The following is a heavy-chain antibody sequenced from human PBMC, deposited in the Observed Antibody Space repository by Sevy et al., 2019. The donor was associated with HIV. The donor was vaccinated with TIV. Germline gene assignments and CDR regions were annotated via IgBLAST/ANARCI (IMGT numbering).Heavy chain of an antibody. D-gene: IGHD5-18*01. V-gene: IGHV3-9*01. CDR3: AKDTVPVGYRFDYQYTYYYGMDV. J-gene: IGHJ6*02. CDR1: GSGFRFDDYA. Sequence: GGSLRLSCVASGSGFRFDDYAMNWVRQAPGKGLEWVAGISWNGFSTGNGDPGKGRATISRDNAKNSVYLQMNNLRDEDTALYYCAKDTVPVGYRFDYQYTYYYGMDVWGQGTTVTVSS. CDR2: ISWNGFST.